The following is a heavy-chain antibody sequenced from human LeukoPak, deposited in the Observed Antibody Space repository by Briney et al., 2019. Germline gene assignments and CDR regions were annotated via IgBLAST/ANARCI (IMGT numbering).Heavy chain of an antibody. J-gene: IGHJ4*02. CDR3: ARGGLGSAFDN. Sequence: PGGSLRLSCAASGFTFSSYALSWVRQAPGKGLECASAISGSGGSTYSADSLKGRFTISRDNSKNTLYLQINSLRTDDTAVFYCARGGLGSAFDNWGQGTLVTVSP. D-gene: IGHD6-19*01. CDR1: GFTFSSYA. CDR2: ISGSGGST. V-gene: IGHV3-23*01.